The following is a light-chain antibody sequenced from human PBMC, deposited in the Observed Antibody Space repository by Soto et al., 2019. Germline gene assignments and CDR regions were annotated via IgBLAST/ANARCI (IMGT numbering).Light chain of an antibody. V-gene: IGLV2-23*01. CDR2: EGS. Sequence: QSALTQPASVSGSPGQSITISCTGTSSDVGSYNLVSWYQQHPGKAPKLMFYEGSKRPSGVSNRFSGSKSGNTASLTISGLQAEDEADYYCCSYAGSSTFYFFGTGTKVTVL. CDR1: SSDVGSYNL. J-gene: IGLJ1*01. CDR3: CSYAGSSTFYF.